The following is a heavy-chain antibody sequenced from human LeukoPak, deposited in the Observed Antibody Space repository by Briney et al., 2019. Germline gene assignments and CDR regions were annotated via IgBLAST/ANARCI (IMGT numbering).Heavy chain of an antibody. CDR1: GLTFSSYW. Sequence: GGSLRLSCAASGLTFSSYWMHRVRQAPGKGLVWVSRIKSDGSSIMYADSVKGRFTISRDNAKSTLYLQMNSLRAEDTAVYYCARDLDFGGYSNFDYWGQGTLVTVSS. J-gene: IGHJ4*02. CDR2: IKSDGSSI. D-gene: IGHD4-23*01. V-gene: IGHV3-74*03. CDR3: ARDLDFGGYSNFDY.